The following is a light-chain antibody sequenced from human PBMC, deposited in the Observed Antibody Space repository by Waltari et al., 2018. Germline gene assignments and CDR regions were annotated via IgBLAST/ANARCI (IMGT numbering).Light chain of an antibody. CDR2: KAN. CDR1: SGSVSRTSS. Sequence: QTVATHAPSLSGSPGGTVTLTWSLHSGSVSRTSSDSWYQQSPGHTPRTLVYKANIRSSGVPDRFSGFIFGNKAALIITGAQADDGSDYFCLVYMGSGIWVFGGGTKLTVL. V-gene: IGLV8-61*01. J-gene: IGLJ3*02. CDR3: LVYMGSGIWV.